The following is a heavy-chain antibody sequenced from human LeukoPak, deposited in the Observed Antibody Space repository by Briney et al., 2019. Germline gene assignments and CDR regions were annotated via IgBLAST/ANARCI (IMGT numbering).Heavy chain of an antibody. CDR3: ARDRYCTNGVCPVYYYYGMDV. J-gene: IGHJ6*02. D-gene: IGHD2-8*01. Sequence: ASVKVSCKASGYTFTSYGISWVRQVPGQGLEWMGWISAYNGNTNYAQKLQGRVTMTTDTSTSTAYMELRSLRSDDTAVYYCARDRYCTNGVCPVYYYYGMDVWGQGTTVTVSS. V-gene: IGHV1-18*01. CDR1: GYTFTSYG. CDR2: ISAYNGNT.